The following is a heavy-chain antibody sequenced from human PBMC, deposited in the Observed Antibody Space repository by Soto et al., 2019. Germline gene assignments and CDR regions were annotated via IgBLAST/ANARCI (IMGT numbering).Heavy chain of an antibody. CDR3: ARYSGRHAFDI. D-gene: IGHD5-12*01. CDR1: GYTFTRYY. CDR2: INPSGGST. V-gene: IGHV1-46*03. Sequence: ASVKVSCKASGYTFTRYYMHWVLQAPGQGLEWMGIINPSGGSTSYAQKFQGRVTMTRDTSTSTVYMELSSLRSEDTAVYYCARYSGRHAFDIWGQGTMVTVSS. J-gene: IGHJ3*02.